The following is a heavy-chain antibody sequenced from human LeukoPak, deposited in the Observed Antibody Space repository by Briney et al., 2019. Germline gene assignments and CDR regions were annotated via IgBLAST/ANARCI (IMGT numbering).Heavy chain of an antibody. V-gene: IGHV3-7*01. CDR2: MKEDGIEK. CDR3: ARDVGSGWFDY. CDR1: GFTFSRYW. D-gene: IGHD6-19*01. Sequence: GGSPRLSCAVSGFTFSRYWMSWVRQAPGKGLEWVANMKEDGIEKNYVDSVKGRFTISRDNAQNSVYLQMNSLRAEDTAMYYCARDVGSGWFDYWGQGTLVTVSS. J-gene: IGHJ4*02.